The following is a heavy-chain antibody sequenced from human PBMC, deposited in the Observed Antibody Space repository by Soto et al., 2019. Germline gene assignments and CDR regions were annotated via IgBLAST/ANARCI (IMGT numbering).Heavy chain of an antibody. Sequence: QVQLQESGPGLLKPSETLSLTCSVSGGSVSNKTYYWSWIRQPPGKRLEWIGYAYYSGTTNYNPSLKSRVTISVDLSKNQFSLRLSSVTTADTALYYCARTTAVPNTLRSRYFFDYWGQGTLVTVSS. J-gene: IGHJ4*02. CDR1: GGSVSNKTYY. V-gene: IGHV4-61*01. D-gene: IGHD4-17*01. CDR2: AYYSGTT. CDR3: ARTTAVPNTLRSRYFFDY.